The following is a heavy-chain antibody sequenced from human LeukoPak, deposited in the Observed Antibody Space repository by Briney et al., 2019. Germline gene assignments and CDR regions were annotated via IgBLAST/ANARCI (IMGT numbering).Heavy chain of an antibody. CDR2: IYYSGST. V-gene: IGHV4-59*01. Sequence: SETLSLTCTVSGGSISSYYWSWIRQPPGKGLEWIGYIYYSGSTNYNPSLKGRVTISVDTSKNQFSLKLSSVTAADTAVYYCARVATVTTAYAFDIWGQGTMVTVSS. J-gene: IGHJ3*02. D-gene: IGHD4-17*01. CDR3: ARVATVTTAYAFDI. CDR1: GGSISSYY.